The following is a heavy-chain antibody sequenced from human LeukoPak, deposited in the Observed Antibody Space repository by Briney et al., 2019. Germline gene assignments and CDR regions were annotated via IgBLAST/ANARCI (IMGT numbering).Heavy chain of an antibody. J-gene: IGHJ4*02. V-gene: IGHV3-7*01. CDR1: GFTFSSYW. D-gene: IGHD3-3*01. CDR3: ARGYYDFWSGSLDY. CDR2: IKQDGSEK. Sequence: GGSLRLSCAASGFTFSSYWMSWVRQAPGKGLEWVANIKQDGSEKYYVDSVKGRFTISRDNAKNSLYLQMNSLRAEDTAVYYCARGYYDFWSGSLDYWGQGTLVTVSS.